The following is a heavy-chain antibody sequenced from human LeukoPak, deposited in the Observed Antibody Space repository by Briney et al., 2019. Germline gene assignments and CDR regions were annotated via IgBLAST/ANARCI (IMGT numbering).Heavy chain of an antibody. CDR1: GGSFTDYH. V-gene: IGHV4-34*01. CDR3: ARVFRGAVTSNWFDP. CDR2: ISHIGTT. D-gene: IGHD4-17*01. J-gene: IGHJ5*02. Sequence: SETLSLTCAVYGGSFTDYHWSWVRQPPGKRLEWIGQISHIGTTKYNPSLNSRVTMSVDTSKKQFSLKLTSVTAADTAVYYCARVFRGAVTSNWFDPWGQGTLVTVSS.